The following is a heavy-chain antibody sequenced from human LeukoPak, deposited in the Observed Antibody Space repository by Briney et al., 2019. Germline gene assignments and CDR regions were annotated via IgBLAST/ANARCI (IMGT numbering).Heavy chain of an antibody. J-gene: IGHJ4*02. CDR3: ASRGVLYGACCDY. D-gene: IGHD2-15*01. Sequence: PGGSLRLSCAASGFTFSTYAMSWVRQAPGKGLEWVSAISGSGGRTYYADSVKGRFTISRDNSKNTLYLQMNSLRAEDTAVYYCASRGVLYGACCDYWGQGTLVTVSS. V-gene: IGHV3-23*01. CDR1: GFTFSTYA. CDR2: ISGSGGRT.